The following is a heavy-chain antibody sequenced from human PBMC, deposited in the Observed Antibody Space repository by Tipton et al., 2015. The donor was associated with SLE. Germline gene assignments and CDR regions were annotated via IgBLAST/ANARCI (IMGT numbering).Heavy chain of an antibody. CDR2: INSDGSST. J-gene: IGHJ3*02. D-gene: IGHD5-18*01. Sequence: SLRLSCAASGFTFSSYTMNWVRQAPGKGLVWVSRINSDGSSTNYADSVKGRFTISRDNAKNTLYLQMNSLRAEDTAVYYCARDGYSYGYGAFDIWGQGTMVTVSS. CDR3: ARDGYSYGYGAFDI. V-gene: IGHV3-74*01. CDR1: GFTFSSYT.